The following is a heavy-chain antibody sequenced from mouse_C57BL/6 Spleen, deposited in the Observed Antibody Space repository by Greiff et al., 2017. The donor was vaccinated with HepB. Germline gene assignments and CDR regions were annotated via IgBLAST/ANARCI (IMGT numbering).Heavy chain of an antibody. V-gene: IGHV5-4*01. D-gene: IGHD1-1*01. CDR1: GFTFSSYA. J-gene: IGHJ2*01. CDR2: ISDGGSYT. CDR3: ARDLGDYYGIDY. Sequence: EVQVVESGGGLVKPGGSLKLSCAASGFTFSSYAMSWVRQTPEKRLEWVATISDGGSYTYYPDNVKGRFTISRDNAKNNLYLQMSHLKSEDTAMYYCARDLGDYYGIDYWGQGTTLTVSS.